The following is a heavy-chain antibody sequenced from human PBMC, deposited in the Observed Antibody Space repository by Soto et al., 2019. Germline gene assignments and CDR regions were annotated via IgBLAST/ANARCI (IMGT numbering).Heavy chain of an antibody. V-gene: IGHV4-39*02. D-gene: IGHD2-21*02. CDR2: NKNSGTT. CDR3: AREAALRVGGNSDFYSTMDV. Sequence: PSETLSLTCTVSGGSISSSSCHWGWIRQPPGKGLEWIASNKNSGTTFYHPSLKSRVTLSVDTSKIQFYLQLSSVTAADMAFYYCAREAALRVGGNSDFYSTMDVWGQGTTGTVSS. CDR1: GGSISSSSCH. J-gene: IGHJ6*02.